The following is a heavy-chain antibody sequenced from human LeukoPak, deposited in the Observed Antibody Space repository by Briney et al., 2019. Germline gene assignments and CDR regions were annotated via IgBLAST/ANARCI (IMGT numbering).Heavy chain of an antibody. V-gene: IGHV4-34*01. J-gene: IGHJ4*02. CDR3: ARISGYSSS. CDR1: GGSFSGYY. D-gene: IGHD6-13*01. Sequence: SETLSLTCAVYGGSFSGYYWSWIRQPPGKGLEWIGEINHSGSTNYNPSLKSRVTTSVDTSKNQFSLKLSSVTAADTAVYYCARISGYSSSWGQGTLVTVSS. CDR2: INHSGST.